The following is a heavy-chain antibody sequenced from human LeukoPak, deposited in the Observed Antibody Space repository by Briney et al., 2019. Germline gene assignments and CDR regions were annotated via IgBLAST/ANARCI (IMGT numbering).Heavy chain of an antibody. CDR3: ARGGGLDV. CDR1: GFPFSTLG. CDR2: INHNGNVN. J-gene: IGHJ6*02. V-gene: IGHV3-7*03. D-gene: IGHD3-16*01. Sequence: QPGGSLRLSCSASGFPFSTLGMHWARQAPGKGLEWVASINHNGNVNYYVDSVKGRFTISRDNAKNSLYLQMSNLRAEDTAVYFCARGGGLDVWGQGATVTVSS.